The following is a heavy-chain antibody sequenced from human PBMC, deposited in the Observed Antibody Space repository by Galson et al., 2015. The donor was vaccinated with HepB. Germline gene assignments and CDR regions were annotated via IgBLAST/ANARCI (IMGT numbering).Heavy chain of an antibody. CDR3: ARADYYDSSGYYGAFDI. V-gene: IGHV1-69*06. D-gene: IGHD3-22*01. CDR1: GGTFSSYA. Sequence: SVKVSCKAPGGTFSSYAISWVRQAPGQGLEWMGGIIPIFGTANYAQKFQGRVTITADKSTSTAYMELSSLRSEDTAVYYCARADYYDSSGYYGAFDIWGQGTMVTVSS. CDR2: IIPIFGTA. J-gene: IGHJ3*02.